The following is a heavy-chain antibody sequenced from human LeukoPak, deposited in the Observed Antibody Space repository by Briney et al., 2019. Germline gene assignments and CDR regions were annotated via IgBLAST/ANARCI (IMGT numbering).Heavy chain of an antibody. Sequence: GGSLRLSCAASGFTFSSFALSWVRQGPGKGLEWVSGISGSGGSTYYADSVKGRFTISRDNSNNRLYLQMNSLWAEDTAVYYCAKDKGSGTYPPYWGQGTLVTVSS. V-gene: IGHV3-23*01. CDR3: AKDKGSGTYPPY. CDR1: GFTFSSFA. J-gene: IGHJ4*02. CDR2: ISGSGGST. D-gene: IGHD1-26*01.